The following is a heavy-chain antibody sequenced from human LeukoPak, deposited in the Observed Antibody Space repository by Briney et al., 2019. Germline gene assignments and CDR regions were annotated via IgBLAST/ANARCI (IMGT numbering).Heavy chain of an antibody. J-gene: IGHJ4*02. Sequence: PGGSLRLSCAASGFTFDDYAMHWVRQAPGKGLEWVSGISWNSGSIGYADSVKGRFTISRDNAKNSLYLQMNSLRAEDTALYYCAKDISGWLDYWGQGTLVTVSS. CDR1: GFTFDDYA. CDR2: ISWNSGSI. D-gene: IGHD6-19*01. V-gene: IGHV3-9*01. CDR3: AKDISGWLDY.